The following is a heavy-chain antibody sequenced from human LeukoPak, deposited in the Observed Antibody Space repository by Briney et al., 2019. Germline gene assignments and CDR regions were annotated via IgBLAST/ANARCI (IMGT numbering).Heavy chain of an antibody. J-gene: IGHJ5*02. CDR1: GFIFSNYA. CDR3: ARGGDNSNNWFDP. CDR2: ISYDGTIK. D-gene: IGHD3-10*01. V-gene: IGHV3-30*04. Sequence: QSGGSLRLSCAASGFIFSNYAMHWVRQAPGKGLQWVAVISYDGTIKYYAESVKGRFTISRDNAKNSLYLQMNSLRAEDTAVYYCARGGDNSNNWFDPWGQGTLVTVSS.